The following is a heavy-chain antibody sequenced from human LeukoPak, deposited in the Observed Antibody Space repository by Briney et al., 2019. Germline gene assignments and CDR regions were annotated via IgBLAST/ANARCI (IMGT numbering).Heavy chain of an antibody. CDR1: GFTFSSYA. J-gene: IGHJ6*02. Sequence: GGSLRLSCAASGFTFSSYAMSWVRQAPGKGLEWVSAIGTAGDTYYPGSVKGRFTISRENAKNSLYLQMNSLRAEDTAVYYCARAGGVLRFLEWSTGAPYYYGMGVWGQGTTVTVSS. V-gene: IGHV3-13*01. D-gene: IGHD3-3*01. CDR3: ARAGGVLRFLEWSTGAPYYYGMGV. CDR2: IGTAGDT.